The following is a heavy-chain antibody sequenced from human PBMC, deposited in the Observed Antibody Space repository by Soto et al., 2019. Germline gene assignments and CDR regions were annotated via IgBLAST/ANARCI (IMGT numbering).Heavy chain of an antibody. V-gene: IGHV3-48*03. CDR1: RFTFSTYE. J-gene: IGHJ4*02. CDR3: VRYCTTTLCNGVATRTFDY. Sequence: LRLSCAASRFTFSTYEMNWVRQAPGKGLEWVSYISSSGYTVYYADSVKGRFTISRDNTRNSLYLQMNSLRDEDTALYYCVRYCTTTLCNGVATRTFDYWGQGTLVPVSS. CDR2: ISSSGYTV. D-gene: IGHD5-12*01.